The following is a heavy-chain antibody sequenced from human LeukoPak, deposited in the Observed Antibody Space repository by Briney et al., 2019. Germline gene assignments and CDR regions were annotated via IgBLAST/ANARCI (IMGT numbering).Heavy chain of an antibody. CDR1: GFSFSSYE. V-gene: IGHV3-48*03. Sequence: GCALRLSGACSGFSFSSYEMNWVRQAPGTGLDGDPYIRCICSTIYYADPVKGRFTIPQDNAKNPPEVEMTSRSGEGTVLYYCAALGITMIGGVWGKGTTVTISS. CDR2: IRCICSTI. J-gene: IGHJ6*04. D-gene: IGHD3-10*02. CDR3: AALGITMIGGV.